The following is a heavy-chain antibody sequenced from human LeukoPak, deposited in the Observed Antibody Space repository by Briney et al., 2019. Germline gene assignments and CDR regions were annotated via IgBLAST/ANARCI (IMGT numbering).Heavy chain of an antibody. CDR3: ARDRPRGSYYRLLDY. V-gene: IGHV3-30-3*01. CDR2: ISYDESNK. D-gene: IGHD1-26*01. Sequence: PGGSLRLSCAASGFTFSSYAMHWVRQAPGKGLEWVAVISYDESNKYYADSVKGRFTISRDNSKNTLYLQMNSLRAEDTAVYYCARDRPRGSYYRLLDYWGQGTLVTVSS. CDR1: GFTFSSYA. J-gene: IGHJ4*02.